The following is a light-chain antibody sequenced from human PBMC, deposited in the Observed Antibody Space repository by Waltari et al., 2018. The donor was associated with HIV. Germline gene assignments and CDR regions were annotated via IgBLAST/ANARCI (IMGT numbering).Light chain of an antibody. CDR3: ISYRSTSSPV. CDR2: EVT. V-gene: IGLV2-14*01. CDR1: NFDIFGYNF. Sequence: QSALTQPASVSGSPGESITISCTGANFDIFGYNFFSWFHHHPGKAPKVIIYEVTNRPSGVSNRFSGSKSGNTASLTISGLQPEDEAEYFCISYRSTSSPVFGGGTKLTVL. J-gene: IGLJ3*02.